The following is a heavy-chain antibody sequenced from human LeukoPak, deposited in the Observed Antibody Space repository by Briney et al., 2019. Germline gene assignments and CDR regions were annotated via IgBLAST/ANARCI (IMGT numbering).Heavy chain of an antibody. J-gene: IGHJ4*02. CDR2: IYPGDSDT. CDR1: GYSFTSYW. V-gene: IGHV5-51*01. CDR3: ARRSDSSGYLNYFDY. D-gene: IGHD3-22*01. Sequence: GESLKISCKGSGYSFTSYWIGWVRQMPGEGLEWMGIIYPGDSDTRYSPSFQGQVTISADKSISTAYLQWSSLKASDTAMYYCARRSDSSGYLNYFDYWGQGTLVTVSS.